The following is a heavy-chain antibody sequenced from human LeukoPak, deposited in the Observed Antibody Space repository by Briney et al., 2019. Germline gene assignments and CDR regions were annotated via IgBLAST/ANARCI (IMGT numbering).Heavy chain of an antibody. CDR1: GFTLNSYS. J-gene: IGHJ3*02. V-gene: IGHV3-48*02. CDR2: IRSSSSTI. Sequence: GGSLRLSCIASGFTLNSYSMNWVRQAPGQGLEWVSYIRSSSSTIYYADSVKGRFTISRDSAKNSLYLQMNSLRDEDTAVYYCARTYYQLLVIGFDAFDIWGQGTMVTVSS. D-gene: IGHD1-26*01. CDR3: ARTYYQLLVIGFDAFDI.